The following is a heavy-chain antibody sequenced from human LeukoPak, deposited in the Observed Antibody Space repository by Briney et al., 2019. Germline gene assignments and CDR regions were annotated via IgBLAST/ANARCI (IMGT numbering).Heavy chain of an antibody. J-gene: IGHJ4*02. CDR2: IYHSGST. V-gene: IGHV4-4*02. CDR3: ARENTVTTTFEY. Sequence: PSETLSLTCAVSGASLSSTNWWNWVRQPPGKGLEWLGEIYHSGSTNYNPSLKSRVTMSVDKSKNQFSLKLSSVIAADTAVYFCARENTVTTTFEYWGQGILVTVSS. CDR1: GASLSSTNW. D-gene: IGHD4-17*01.